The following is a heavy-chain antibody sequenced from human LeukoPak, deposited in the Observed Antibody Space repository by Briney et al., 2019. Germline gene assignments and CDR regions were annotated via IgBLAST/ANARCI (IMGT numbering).Heavy chain of an antibody. CDR2: IYNGGGT. V-gene: IGHV4-39*01. D-gene: IGHD5-18*01. J-gene: IGHJ4*02. Sequence: SETLSLTCTGSGGSITTSNYYWGWIRQAPGKGLEWIGSIYNGGGTHYNPSLKSRVTISIDTSKNQFSLNLSSVTAADTAVYYCARYMSSTAQDYWGQGTLVTVSS. CDR3: ARYMSSTAQDY. CDR1: GGSITTSNYY.